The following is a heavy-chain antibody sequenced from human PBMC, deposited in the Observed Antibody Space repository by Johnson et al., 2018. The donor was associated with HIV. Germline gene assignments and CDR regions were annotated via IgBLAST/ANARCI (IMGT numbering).Heavy chain of an antibody. CDR3: ARDRNCGGDCDALDI. V-gene: IGHV3-11*04. CDR2: ISSSGSTI. Sequence: QVQLLESGGGVVQPGGTLRLSCTASGFTFNNAWMSWVRQAPGKGLEWVSYISSSGSTIYYADSVKGRFTISRDNAKNSLYLQMNSLRAEDTAVYYCARDRNCGGDCDALDIGGQGTMVTVSS. CDR1: GFTFNNAW. J-gene: IGHJ3*02. D-gene: IGHD2-21*02.